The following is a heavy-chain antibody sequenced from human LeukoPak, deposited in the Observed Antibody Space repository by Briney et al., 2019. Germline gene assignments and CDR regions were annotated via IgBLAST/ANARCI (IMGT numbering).Heavy chain of an antibody. D-gene: IGHD3-10*01. CDR2: ISSSGSTI. Sequence: PGGSLRLSCAASGFTFSSYEMNWVRQAPGKGLEWVSYISSSGSTIYYADSVKGRFTISRDNAKNSLYLQMNSLRAEDTAVYYCAGVRSGRWKNGMDVWGQGTTVTVSS. J-gene: IGHJ6*02. V-gene: IGHV3-48*03. CDR3: AGVRSGRWKNGMDV. CDR1: GFTFSSYE.